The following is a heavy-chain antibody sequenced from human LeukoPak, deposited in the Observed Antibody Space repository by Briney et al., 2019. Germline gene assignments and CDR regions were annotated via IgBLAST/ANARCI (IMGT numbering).Heavy chain of an antibody. CDR2: IYTGGVT. D-gene: IGHD1-7*01. CDR1: GGSISSATYF. CDR3: ARATAWNYHLYMDV. J-gene: IGHJ6*03. V-gene: IGHV4-61*02. Sequence: SQTLSLTCTVSGGSISSATYFWTWVRQSAGNGLEWIGRIYTGGVTNYNPSLKSRLSISLDTSKNQFSLKLTSLTAADTAIYYCARATAWNYHLYMDVWGKGTTVSVSS.